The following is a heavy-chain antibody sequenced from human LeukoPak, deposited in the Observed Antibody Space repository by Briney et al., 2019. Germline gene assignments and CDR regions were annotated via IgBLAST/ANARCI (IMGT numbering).Heavy chain of an antibody. CDR2: INHRGST. V-gene: IGHV4-34*01. CDR1: GGPFSGYY. D-gene: IGHD3-10*01. CDR3: ARGGRGGSGSYYNPRYYGMDV. J-gene: IGHJ6*04. Sequence: SETLSLTCAVYGGPFSGYYWSGIRQPPGKGLEWIGEINHRGSTNHNPSLQSRVTISVDTSKNQFSLKLRSVTAADTAVYYCARGGRGGSGSYYNPRYYGMDVWGKGTTVTVSS.